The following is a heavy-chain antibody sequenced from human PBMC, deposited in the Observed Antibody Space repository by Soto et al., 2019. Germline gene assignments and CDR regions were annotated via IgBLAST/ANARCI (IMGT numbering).Heavy chain of an antibody. V-gene: IGHV3-30*18. CDR2: ISYDGSNK. Sequence: GESLKISCAASGFTFSSYGMHWVRQAPGKGLEWVAVISYDGSNKYYADSVKGRFTISRDNSKNTLYLQMNSLRAEDTAVYYCAKDRKAYDSNYYGMDVWGQGTTVTVSS. J-gene: IGHJ6*02. CDR3: AKDRKAYDSNYYGMDV. D-gene: IGHD3-3*01. CDR1: GFTFSSYG.